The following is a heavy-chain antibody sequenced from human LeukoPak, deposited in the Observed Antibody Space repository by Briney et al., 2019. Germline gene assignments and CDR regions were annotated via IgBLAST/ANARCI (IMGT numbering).Heavy chain of an antibody. D-gene: IGHD4/OR15-4a*01. Sequence: PGRSLRLSCAASGFTFSSYGMHWVRQAPGKGLEWVAVISYDGSNKYYADSVKGRFTISRDNSKNTLYLQMNSLRAEDTAVYYCAKQSPDYNWFDPWGQGTLVTVSS. J-gene: IGHJ5*02. V-gene: IGHV3-30*18. CDR2: ISYDGSNK. CDR3: AKQSPDYNWFDP. CDR1: GFTFSSYG.